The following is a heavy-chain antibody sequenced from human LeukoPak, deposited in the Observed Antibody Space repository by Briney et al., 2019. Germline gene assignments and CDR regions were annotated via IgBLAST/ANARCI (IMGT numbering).Heavy chain of an antibody. D-gene: IGHD3-10*01. Sequence: GGSLRLSCAASGFTFSSYAMSWVRQAPGKGLEWVSAISGSGGSTYYADSVKGRFTISRDNSKNTLYLQMNSLRAEDTAVYYCLPVRGVSYFDYWGQGTLVTVSS. CDR3: LPVRGVSYFDY. CDR2: ISGSGGST. CDR1: GFTFSSYA. V-gene: IGHV3-23*01. J-gene: IGHJ4*02.